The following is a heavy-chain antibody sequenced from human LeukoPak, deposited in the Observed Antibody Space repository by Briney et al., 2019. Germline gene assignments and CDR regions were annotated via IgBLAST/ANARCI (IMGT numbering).Heavy chain of an antibody. CDR2: TNPNSGGT. CDR1: GYTFTGYY. V-gene: IGHV1-2*02. J-gene: IGHJ4*02. CDR3: ARDMELGYSSGWYENY. Sequence: GASVKVSCKASGYTFTGYYMHWVRQAPGQGLEWMGWTNPNSGGTNYAQKFQGRVTMTRDTSISTAYMELSRLRSDDTAVYYCARDMELGYSSGWYENYWGQGTLVTVSS. D-gene: IGHD6-19*01.